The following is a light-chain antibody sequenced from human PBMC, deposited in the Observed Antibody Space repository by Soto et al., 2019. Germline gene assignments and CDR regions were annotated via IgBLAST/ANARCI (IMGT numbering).Light chain of an antibody. J-gene: IGKJ5*01. CDR2: AAS. Sequence: EIVLTQSPGTLSLSPGERATLSCRASQSVTSKYLAWYQLKPGQAPRLLIYAASNTATGIPDRFSGSGSGTDFTLSISRLEPEDFAVYYCQQYGSTPSITFGQGTRLEI. V-gene: IGKV3-20*01. CDR3: QQYGSTPSIT. CDR1: QSVTSKY.